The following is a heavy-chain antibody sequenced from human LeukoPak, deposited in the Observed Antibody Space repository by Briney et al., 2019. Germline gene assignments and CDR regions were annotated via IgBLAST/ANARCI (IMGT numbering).Heavy chain of an antibody. Sequence: GGSLRLSCAASGFTFSSYEMNWVRQAPGKGLEWVSYISSSGSTIYYADSVKGRFTISRDNAKNSLYLQMNSLRAEDTAVYYCARDWEIRQWDNYYYYMDVWGKGTTVTVSS. J-gene: IGHJ6*03. V-gene: IGHV3-48*03. CDR2: ISSSGSTI. D-gene: IGHD1-26*01. CDR1: GFTFSSYE. CDR3: ARDWEIRQWDNYYYYMDV.